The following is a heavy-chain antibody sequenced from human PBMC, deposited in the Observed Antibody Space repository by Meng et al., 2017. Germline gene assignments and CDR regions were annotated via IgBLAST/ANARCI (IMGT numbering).Heavy chain of an antibody. CDR2: ISGSGGST. J-gene: IGHJ4*02. Sequence: GESLKISCAASGFTFSSYAMSWVRQAPGKGLEWVSAISGSGGSTYYADSVKGRFTISRDNSKNTLYLQMNSLRAEDTAVYYCAKDMVGGGYDYVTIDYWGQGTRVTVSS. CDR1: GFTFSSYA. D-gene: IGHD5-12*01. CDR3: AKDMVGGGYDYVTIDY. V-gene: IGHV3-23*01.